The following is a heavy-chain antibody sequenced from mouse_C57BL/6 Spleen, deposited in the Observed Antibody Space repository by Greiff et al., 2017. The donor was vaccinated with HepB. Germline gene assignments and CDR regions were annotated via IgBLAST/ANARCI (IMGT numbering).Heavy chain of an antibody. J-gene: IGHJ4*01. Sequence: EVKLMESGGGLVKPGGSLKLSCAASGFTFSSYAMSWVRQTPEKRLEWVATISDGGSYTYYPDNVKGRFTISRDNAKNNLYLQMSHLKSEDTAMYYCAREAYGYMGAMDYWGQGTSVTVSS. CDR2: ISDGGSYT. CDR3: AREAYGYMGAMDY. D-gene: IGHD2-2*01. V-gene: IGHV5-4*01. CDR1: GFTFSSYA.